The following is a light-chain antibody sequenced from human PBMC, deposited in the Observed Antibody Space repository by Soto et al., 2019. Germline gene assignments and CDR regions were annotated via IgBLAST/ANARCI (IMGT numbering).Light chain of an antibody. V-gene: IGLV2-14*01. CDR3: SSYASGTTHVV. J-gene: IGLJ2*01. CDR2: EVS. Sequence: QSALTQPASVSGSPGQSITISCTGTSSDIGGYNYVSWYQQYPGKAPKLMIYEVSNWPSGVSNRFSGSKSGNADSLTISGLQAEDEADYYCSSYASGTTHVVFGGGTKLTVL. CDR1: SSDIGGYNY.